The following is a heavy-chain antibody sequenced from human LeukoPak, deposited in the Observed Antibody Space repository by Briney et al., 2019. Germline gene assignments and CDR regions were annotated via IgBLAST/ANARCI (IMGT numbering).Heavy chain of an antibody. D-gene: IGHD1-7*01. CDR3: ARLPGTTDAFDI. V-gene: IGHV3-21*01. J-gene: IGHJ3*02. Sequence: PGGSLRLSCAASGFAFSTYSMNWVRQAPGKGLEWVSSISSSGSYIYYADSLKGRFTISRHNAKNSLYLQLNSLRAEDTAVYYCARLPGTTDAFDIWGQGTMVTVSS. CDR2: ISSSGSYI. CDR1: GFAFSTYS.